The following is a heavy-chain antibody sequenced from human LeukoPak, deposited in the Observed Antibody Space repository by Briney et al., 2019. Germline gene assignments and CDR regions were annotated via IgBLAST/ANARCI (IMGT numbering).Heavy chain of an antibody. CDR2: ISTSSSTI. J-gene: IGHJ5*02. Sequence: GGSLRLSCVASGFTFSTYSVNWVRQAPGKGLEWVSYISTSSSTIYYADSVKGRFTISRDNAKNSLYLQMNSLRAADTAIYYCAREGIFEYLTPFDPWGQGTLVTVSS. CDR1: GFTFSTYS. CDR3: AREGIFEYLTPFDP. D-gene: IGHD2/OR15-2a*01. V-gene: IGHV3-48*04.